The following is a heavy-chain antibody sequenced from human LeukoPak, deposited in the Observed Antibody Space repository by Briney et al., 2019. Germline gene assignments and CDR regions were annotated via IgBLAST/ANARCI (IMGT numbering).Heavy chain of an antibody. CDR3: AKDRRMTMVTMAYY. CDR1: GFTFSSYS. J-gene: IGHJ4*02. D-gene: IGHD4-17*01. Sequence: PGGSLRLSCAASGFTFSSYSMNWVRQAPGKGLEWISYISSSSSTIYYADSVKGRFTISRDNAKNSLYLQMNSLRAEDTAVYYCAKDRRMTMVTMAYYWGQGTLVTVSS. V-gene: IGHV3-48*01. CDR2: ISSSSSTI.